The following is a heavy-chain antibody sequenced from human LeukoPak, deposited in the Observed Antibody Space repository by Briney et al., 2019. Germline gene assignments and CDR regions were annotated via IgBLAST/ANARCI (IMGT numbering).Heavy chain of an antibody. J-gene: IGHJ4*02. Sequence: GGSLRLSCAASGFTFSSYAMSWVRPAPGKGLEWVSAISGSGGSTYYADSVKGRFTISRDNSKNTLYLQMNSLRAEDTAVYYCANSPRGYSYGTRQFDYWGQGTLVTVSS. V-gene: IGHV3-23*01. CDR1: GFTFSSYA. CDR3: ANSPRGYSYGTRQFDY. D-gene: IGHD5-18*01. CDR2: ISGSGGST.